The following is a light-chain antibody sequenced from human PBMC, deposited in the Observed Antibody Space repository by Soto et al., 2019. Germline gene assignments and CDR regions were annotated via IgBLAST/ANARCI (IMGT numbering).Light chain of an antibody. CDR1: QSVSND. V-gene: IGKV3-11*01. CDR2: YAS. Sequence: EIVLTQSPATLSLSPGERATLSCRASQSVSNDLVWYHQKPGQAPRLVIYYASNRHSGIPDRFSGSGSGTEFHLTISSLEPEDFAMYYCQQYDRSLWTFGQGTKVEI. J-gene: IGKJ1*01. CDR3: QQYDRSLWT.